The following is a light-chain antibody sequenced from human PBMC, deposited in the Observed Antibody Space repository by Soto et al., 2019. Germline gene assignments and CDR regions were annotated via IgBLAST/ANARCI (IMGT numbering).Light chain of an antibody. V-gene: IGKV1-5*01. Sequence: DIQMTQSPSTLSASAGDRVTITCRASQSITIWLAWYQQKPGKAPKLLIYDASTLESGVPSRFSGSGSGTEFTLTISSLQPDDFATYYCQQFHSFPITFGQGTRLEI. CDR1: QSITIW. CDR2: DAS. J-gene: IGKJ5*01. CDR3: QQFHSFPIT.